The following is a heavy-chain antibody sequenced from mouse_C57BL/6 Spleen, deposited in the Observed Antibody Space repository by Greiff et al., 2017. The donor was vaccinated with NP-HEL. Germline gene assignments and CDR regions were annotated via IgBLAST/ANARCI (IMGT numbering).Heavy chain of an antibody. CDR1: GYTFTSYW. CDR2: IYPGNSDT. Sequence: EVKLVESGTVLARPGASVKMSCKTSGYTFTSYWMHWVKQRPGQGLEWIGAIYPGNSDTSYNQKFKGKAKLTAVTSASTAYMELSSLTNEDSAVYYCTRVYYDSYYAMDYWGQGTSVTVSS. J-gene: IGHJ4*01. D-gene: IGHD2-4*01. CDR3: TRVYYDSYYAMDY. V-gene: IGHV1-5*01.